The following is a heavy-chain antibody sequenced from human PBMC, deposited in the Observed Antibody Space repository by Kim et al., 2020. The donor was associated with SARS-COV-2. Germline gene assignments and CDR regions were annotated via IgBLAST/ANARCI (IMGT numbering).Heavy chain of an antibody. D-gene: IGHD2-2*01. V-gene: IGHV3-33*01. CDR2: IWYDGSNK. CDR1: GFTFSSYG. Sequence: GGSLRLSCAASGFTFSSYGMHWVRQAPGKGLEWVAVIWYDGSNKYYADSVKGRFTISRDNSKNTLYLQMNSLRAEDTAVYYCAREEGYCSSTSCYFGYWGQVTLVTVSS. CDR3: AREEGYCSSTSCYFGY. J-gene: IGHJ4*02.